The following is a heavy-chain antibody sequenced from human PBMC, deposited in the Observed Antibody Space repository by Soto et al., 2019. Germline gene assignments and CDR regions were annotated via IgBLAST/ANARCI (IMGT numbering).Heavy chain of an antibody. CDR3: ARHPLAGRYYYGSGSYYFDY. D-gene: IGHD3-10*01. CDR2: IYYSGST. Sequence: SETLSLTCTVSGGSISSSSYYWGWIRQPPGKGLEWIGSIYYSGSTYYNPSLKSRVTISVDTSKNQFSLKLSSGTAADTAVYYCARHPLAGRYYYGSGSYYFDYWGQGTLVTVSS. V-gene: IGHV4-39*01. J-gene: IGHJ4*02. CDR1: GGSISSSSYY.